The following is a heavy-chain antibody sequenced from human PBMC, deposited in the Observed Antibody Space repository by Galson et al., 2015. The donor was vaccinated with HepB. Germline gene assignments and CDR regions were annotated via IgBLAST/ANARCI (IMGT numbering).Heavy chain of an antibody. CDR3: AKTCGGSCYSDFDY. CDR2: ISGSGGST. V-gene: IGHV3-23*01. Sequence: SLRLSCAASGFTFSSYAMTWVRQAPGKGLEWVSAISGSGGSTYHADSVKGRFTISRDNSKNTLYLQVNSLRAEDTALYYCAKTCGGSCYSDFDYWGQGTLVTVSS. CDR1: GFTFSSYA. D-gene: IGHD2-15*01. J-gene: IGHJ4*02.